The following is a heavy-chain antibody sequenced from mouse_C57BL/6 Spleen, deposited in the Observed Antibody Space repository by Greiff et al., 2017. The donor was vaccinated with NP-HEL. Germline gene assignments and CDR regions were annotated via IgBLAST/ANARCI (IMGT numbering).Heavy chain of an antibody. CDR1: GFTFSSYT. V-gene: IGHV5-9*01. J-gene: IGHJ1*03. CDR3: ARQRTTVVATRYFDV. CDR2: ISGGGGNT. Sequence: EVMLVESGGGLVKPGGSLKLSCAASGFTFSSYTMSWVRQTPEKRLEWVATISGGGGNTYYPDSVKGRFTISRDNAKNTLYLQMSSLRSEDTALYYCARQRTTVVATRYFDVWGTGTTVTVSS. D-gene: IGHD1-1*01.